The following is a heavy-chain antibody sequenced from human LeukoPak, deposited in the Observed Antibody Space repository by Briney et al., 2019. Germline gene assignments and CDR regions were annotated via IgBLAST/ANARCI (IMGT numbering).Heavy chain of an antibody. CDR1: GFTFSSYG. CDR3: AKDRERWLQWPYYFDY. Sequence: GGTLRLSCAASGFTFSSYGMSWVRQAPGKGLEWVSAISGSGGSTYYADSVKGRFTISRDNSKNTLYLQMNSLRAENTAVYYCAKDRERWLQWPYYFDYWGQGTLVTVSS. D-gene: IGHD5-24*01. V-gene: IGHV3-23*01. J-gene: IGHJ4*02. CDR2: ISGSGGST.